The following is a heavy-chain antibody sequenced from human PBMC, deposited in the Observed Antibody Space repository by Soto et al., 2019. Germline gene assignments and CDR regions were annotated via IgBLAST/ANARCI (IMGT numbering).Heavy chain of an antibody. CDR2: ISGSGGST. CDR1: GFTFSSYP. V-gene: IGHV3-23*01. CDR3: AKSDYDILTGYATYFDY. D-gene: IGHD3-9*01. Sequence: EVQLLESGGGLVQPGGSLRLSCAASGFTFSSYPMSWVRQAPGKGLEWLSAISGSGGSTYYADSVKGRFTISRDNSKNTLDLQMNSLRAEDTAVYYCAKSDYDILTGYATYFDYWGQGTLVAVSS. J-gene: IGHJ4*02.